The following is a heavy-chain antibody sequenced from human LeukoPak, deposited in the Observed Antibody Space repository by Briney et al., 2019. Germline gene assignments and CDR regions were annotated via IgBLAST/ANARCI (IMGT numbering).Heavy chain of an antibody. V-gene: IGHV3-20*02. D-gene: IGHD2-2*01. Sequence: GGSLSLSFAASGFTFSSFAMSWVRQAPGKGLEWVSGINWNGGSTGYADSVKGRFTISRDNAKNSLYLQMNSLRAEDTALYHCARAFPYCSSTSCYLDAFDIWGQGTMVTVSS. J-gene: IGHJ3*02. CDR2: INWNGGST. CDR1: GFTFSSFA. CDR3: ARAFPYCSSTSCYLDAFDI.